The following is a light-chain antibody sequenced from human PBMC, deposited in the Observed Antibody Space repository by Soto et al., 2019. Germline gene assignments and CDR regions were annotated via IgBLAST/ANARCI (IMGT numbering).Light chain of an antibody. CDR3: SSYTSSSTRD. J-gene: IGLJ1*01. CDR2: DVS. Sequence: QSALTQPASVSGSPGQSITISCTGTSSDVGGYNYVSWYQHHPGKAPKLLIYDVSNGPSGVSNRFFGSKSGNTASLTISGLQPEDEADYYCSSYTSSSTRDFGTGTKVTVL. CDR1: SSDVGGYNY. V-gene: IGLV2-14*03.